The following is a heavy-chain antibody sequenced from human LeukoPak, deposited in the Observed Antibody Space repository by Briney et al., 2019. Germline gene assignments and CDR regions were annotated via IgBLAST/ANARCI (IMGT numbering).Heavy chain of an antibody. CDR3: ARVAGTGAFDY. CDR1: GFTFDDYG. J-gene: IGHJ4*02. D-gene: IGHD6-13*01. CDR2: INWNGGST. Sequence: GGSLRLSCAASGFTFDDYGMSWVRHAPRKGLEWVSGINWNGGSTGYADSVKGRFTISRDNAKNSLYLQMNSLRAEDTALYYCARVAGTGAFDYWGQGTLVTVSS. V-gene: IGHV3-20*04.